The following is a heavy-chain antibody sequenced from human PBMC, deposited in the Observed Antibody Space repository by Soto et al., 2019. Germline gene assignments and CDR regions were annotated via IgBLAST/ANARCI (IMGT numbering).Heavy chain of an antibody. Sequence: EVQLVESGGGLVQPGGSLRLSCAASGFTVSSNYMSWVRQAPGKGLEWVSVIYSGGSTYYAASVKGRFTISRHNSKNTLYPQMTSLRAEDTAVYYCAREESVAGTRYYYYMDVWGKGTTVTVSS. V-gene: IGHV3-53*04. CDR3: AREESVAGTRYYYYMDV. CDR2: IYSGGST. J-gene: IGHJ6*03. CDR1: GFTVSSNY. D-gene: IGHD6-19*01.